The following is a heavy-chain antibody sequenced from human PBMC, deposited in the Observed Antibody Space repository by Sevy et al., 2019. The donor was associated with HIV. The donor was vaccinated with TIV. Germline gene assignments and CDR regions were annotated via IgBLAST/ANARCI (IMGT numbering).Heavy chain of an antibody. D-gene: IGHD2-21*02. CDR1: GYTFTSYG. CDR3: ARDGWHIWVVTANPPLDY. Sequence: ASVKVSCKASGYTFTSYGISWVRQAPGQGLEWMGWISAYNGNTNYAQKLQGRVTMTTDTSTSTAYMELRSLRSDDTAGYYCARDGWHIWVVTANPPLDYWGQGTLVTVSS. CDR2: ISAYNGNT. J-gene: IGHJ4*02. V-gene: IGHV1-18*01.